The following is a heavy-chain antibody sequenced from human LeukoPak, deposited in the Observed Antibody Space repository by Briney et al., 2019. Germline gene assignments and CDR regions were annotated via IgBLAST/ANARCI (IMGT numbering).Heavy chain of an antibody. D-gene: IGHD6-19*01. CDR2: ISSSSSYI. V-gene: IGHV3-21*01. CDR3: ARVFSSGWSTGSDY. CDR1: GFSFSSYN. J-gene: IGHJ4*02. Sequence: GGSLRLSCAAPGFSFSSYNMNWVRQAPGKGLEWVSSISSSSSYIYYADSVKGRFTISRDNAKNSLYLQMNSLRAEDTAVYYCARVFSSGWSTGSDYWGQGTLVTVSS.